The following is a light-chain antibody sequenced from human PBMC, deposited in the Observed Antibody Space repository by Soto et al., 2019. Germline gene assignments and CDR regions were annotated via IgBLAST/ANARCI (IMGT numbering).Light chain of an antibody. J-gene: IGKJ4*01. CDR2: DAS. Sequence: DIVLTQSPTTLSLSPGKRATLSYRASQTVRNNYLAWYQQKPGQATRLLIYDASNRANGIPARFSGSVSGTDFTLTLSSLEPEDFAVYDYQQRSNWHPVTFGGGTKVDI. V-gene: IGKV3-11*01. CDR1: QTVRNNY. CDR3: QQRSNWHPVT.